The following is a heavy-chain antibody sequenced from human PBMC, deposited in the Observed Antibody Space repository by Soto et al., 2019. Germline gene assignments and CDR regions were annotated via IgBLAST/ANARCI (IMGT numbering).Heavy chain of an antibody. V-gene: IGHV5-51*01. Sequence: GESLKISCKGSGYSFTSYWIGWVRQMPGKGLEWMGIIYPGDSDTRYSPSFQGQVTISADKSISTAYLQWSSLKASDTAMYYCASRHRENSSLYYYSYMDVWGKGTRVTFP. D-gene: IGHD6-6*01. CDR2: IYPGDSDT. CDR1: GYSFTSYW. CDR3: ASRHRENSSLYYYSYMDV. J-gene: IGHJ6*03.